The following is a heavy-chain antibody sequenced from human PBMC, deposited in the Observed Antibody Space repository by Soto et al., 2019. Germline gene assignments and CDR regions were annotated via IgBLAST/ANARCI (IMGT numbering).Heavy chain of an antibody. CDR1: GFTFGDYA. J-gene: IGHJ6*03. V-gene: IGHV3-49*03. Sequence: GGSLRLSCTASGFTFGDYAMSWFRQAPGKGLEWVGFIRSKAYGGTTEYAASVKGRFTISRDDSKSIAYLQMNSLKTEDTAVYYCTSSDGVGPIWWPSGYYYMDVWGKGTTVTVSS. CDR3: TSSDGVGPIWWPSGYYYMDV. D-gene: IGHD2-21*01. CDR2: IRSKAYGGTT.